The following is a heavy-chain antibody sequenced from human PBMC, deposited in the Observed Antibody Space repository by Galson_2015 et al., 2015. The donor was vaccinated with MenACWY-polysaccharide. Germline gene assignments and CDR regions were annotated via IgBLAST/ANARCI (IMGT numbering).Heavy chain of an antibody. CDR1: GFSFSAYG. J-gene: IGHJ4*02. D-gene: IGHD6-13*01. V-gene: IGHV3-23*01. Sequence: PRLSCAASGFSFSAYGLSWVRQAPGRGLEWVSGSGSGGGLYYADSVKGRFTVSRDNSKNTLYLQMNNLRAEDTAVYYCAKVGPRSSWTMGLDYWGQGTLVTVSS. CDR3: AKVGPRSSWTMGLDY. CDR2: SGSGGGL.